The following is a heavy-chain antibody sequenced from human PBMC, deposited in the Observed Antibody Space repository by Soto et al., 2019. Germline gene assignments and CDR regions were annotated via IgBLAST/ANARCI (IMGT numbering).Heavy chain of an antibody. CDR3: ARDPYGSGSYKVGMGY. CDR1: GFTFDDYG. J-gene: IGHJ4*02. D-gene: IGHD3-10*01. CDR2: INWNGGST. Sequence: EVQLVESGGGVVRPGGSLRLSCAASGFTFDDYGMSWVRQAPGKGLEWVSGINWNGGSTGYADSVKGRFTISRDNAKNSLYLQMNSLRAEDTAVSYCARDPYGSGSYKVGMGYWGQGTLGTVSS. V-gene: IGHV3-20*04.